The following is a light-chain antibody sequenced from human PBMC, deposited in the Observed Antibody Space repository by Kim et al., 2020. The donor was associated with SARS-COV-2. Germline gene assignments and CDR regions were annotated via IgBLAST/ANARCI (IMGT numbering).Light chain of an antibody. CDR1: NIGSKS. Sequence: APGKTARITCGGNNIGSKSVLWYQLKPGQAPVLVIYYDSDRPSGIPERFSGSNSGNTATLTISRVEAGDEADYYCQVWDSSSDHPVFGGGTQLTVL. CDR2: YDS. CDR3: QVWDSSSDHPV. V-gene: IGLV3-21*04. J-gene: IGLJ3*02.